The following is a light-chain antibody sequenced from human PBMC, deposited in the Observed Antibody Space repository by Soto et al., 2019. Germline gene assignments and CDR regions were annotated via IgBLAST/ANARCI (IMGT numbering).Light chain of an antibody. J-gene: IGLJ1*01. CDR2: VNSDGSH. CDR3: QTWGTGIRV. Sequence: QPVLTQSPSASASLGASVKLTCTLSSGHSNYAIAWHQQQPEKGPRYLMKVNSDGSHRKGDGIPDRFSGSSSGAQRYLTISSFQSEDEADYYCQTWGTGIRVFGTGTKVTVL. V-gene: IGLV4-69*01. CDR1: SGHSNYA.